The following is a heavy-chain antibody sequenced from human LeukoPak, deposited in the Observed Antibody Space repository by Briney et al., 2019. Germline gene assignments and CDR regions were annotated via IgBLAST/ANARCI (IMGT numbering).Heavy chain of an antibody. J-gene: IGHJ4*02. V-gene: IGHV3-53*01. CDR2: IYSGGST. D-gene: IGHD3-22*01. Sequence: GESLRLSCAVSGFSVSSNYMSWVRQAPGKGLEWVSVIYSGGSTYYADSVKGRFTISRDTSKNTLYLQMNSLRAEDTAVYYCAREWDTSGRYFDSWGQGTLVTVSS. CDR3: AREWDTSGRYFDS. CDR1: GFSVSSNY.